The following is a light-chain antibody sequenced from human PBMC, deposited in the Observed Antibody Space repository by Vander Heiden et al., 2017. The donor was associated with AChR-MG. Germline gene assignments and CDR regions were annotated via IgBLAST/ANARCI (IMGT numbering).Light chain of an antibody. V-gene: IGKV1-5*01. J-gene: IGKJ1*01. CDR3: QQYNSYSLT. Sequence: DIQMTQSPSTLSASVGDTVTSTRRASHGINSRLAWYQKKPGKAPNLLIYVASSLQSGVPSRFSGSGSGTEFTLTISSLQPDDFATYYCQQYNSYSLTFGQGTKVEIK. CDR2: VAS. CDR1: HGINSR.